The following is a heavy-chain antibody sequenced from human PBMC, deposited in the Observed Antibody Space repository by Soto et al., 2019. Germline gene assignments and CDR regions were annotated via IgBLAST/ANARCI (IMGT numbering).Heavy chain of an antibody. V-gene: IGHV3-23*01. Sequence: GGSLRLSCAASGFTFTSYAMSWVRQAPGKGLEWVSAISDSGGSTYYADSVKGRFTISRDNSKNTLYLQMNSLRAEDTAVYYCARGLDCSCGSCRNWCFDLWGRGTLVTVP. CDR1: GFTFTSYA. D-gene: IGHD2-15*01. CDR3: ARGLDCSCGSCRNWCFDL. J-gene: IGHJ2*01. CDR2: ISDSGGST.